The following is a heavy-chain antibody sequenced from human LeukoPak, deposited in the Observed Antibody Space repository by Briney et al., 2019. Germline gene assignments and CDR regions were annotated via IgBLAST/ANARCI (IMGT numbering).Heavy chain of an antibody. Sequence: SETLSLTCTVSGGSISSSSYYWGWIRQPPGKGLEWIGSIYYSGSTYYNPSLKSRVTISVDRSKNQFSLKLSSVTAADTAVYYCARGPKTGEFDYWGQGTLVTVSS. D-gene: IGHD7-27*01. V-gene: IGHV4-39*07. CDR1: GGSISSSSYY. CDR2: IYYSGST. CDR3: ARGPKTGEFDY. J-gene: IGHJ4*02.